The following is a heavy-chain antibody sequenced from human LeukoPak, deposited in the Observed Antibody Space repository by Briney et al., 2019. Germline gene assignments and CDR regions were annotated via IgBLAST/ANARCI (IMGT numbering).Heavy chain of an antibody. Sequence: GRSLRLSCAASGFTFSSYAMHWVRQAPGKGLEWVSGVSASASHTYYADSVKGRFTISRDNSKNILYLQMNSLSPEDTAVYFCAKALVTAYFFDYWGQGTLVTVSP. J-gene: IGHJ4*02. CDR3: AKALVTAYFFDY. V-gene: IGHV3-23*01. CDR1: GFTFSSYA. D-gene: IGHD2-21*02. CDR2: VSASASHT.